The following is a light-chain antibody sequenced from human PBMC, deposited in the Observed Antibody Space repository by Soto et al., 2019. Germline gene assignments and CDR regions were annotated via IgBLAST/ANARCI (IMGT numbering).Light chain of an antibody. J-gene: IGKJ5*01. CDR1: RSIAGN. V-gene: IGKV3D-15*01. Sequence: EVVMTQSPGTLSASPGERATLSCRASRSIAGNVAWYQQKPGQAPRLLIFLTSTRAIGVPDRFSGSGSGTEFTLTVSSLQSEDFAVYYCQQYDDWPPITVGQGPRLEVK. CDR2: LTS. CDR3: QQYDDWPPIT.